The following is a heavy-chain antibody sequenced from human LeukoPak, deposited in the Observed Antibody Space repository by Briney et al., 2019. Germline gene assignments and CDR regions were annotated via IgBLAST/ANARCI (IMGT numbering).Heavy chain of an antibody. V-gene: IGHV4-30-2*01. J-gene: IGHJ4*02. CDR2: IYHSGST. CDR1: GGSISSGGYS. Sequence: PSQTLSLTCAVSGGSISSGGYSWSWIRQPPGKGLEWIGYIYHSGSTNYNPSLKSRVTISVDTSKNQFSLKLSSVTAADTAVYYCASQNYGGNSGLDYWGQGTLVTVSS. D-gene: IGHD4-17*01. CDR3: ASQNYGGNSGLDY.